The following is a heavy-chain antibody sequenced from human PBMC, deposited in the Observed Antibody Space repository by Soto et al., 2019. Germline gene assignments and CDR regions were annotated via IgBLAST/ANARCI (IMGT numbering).Heavy chain of an antibody. J-gene: IGHJ4*02. V-gene: IGHV2-5*02. CDR3: AYCGGGVWGNGYVCFDH. D-gene: IGHD5-12*01. CDR2: IYWDDDK. Sequence: GSGPTLVNPTQPLTLPCTFSGFSLSTSGAGVGWIRQPPGKALEWLAVIYWDDDKRYSPSLKSRLTITQDTPKHQVVLTLTNMDPVDTATYYCAYCGGGVWGNGYVCFDHWCRRTLVAVSS. CDR1: GFSLSTSGAG.